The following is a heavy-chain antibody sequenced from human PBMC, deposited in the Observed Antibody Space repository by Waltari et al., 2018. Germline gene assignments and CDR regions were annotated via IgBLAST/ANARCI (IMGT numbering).Heavy chain of an antibody. Sequence: EVQLLESGGGLVQPGGSLRLSCAASGFTFSTYAMSWVRQAPGKGLEWVSAISGSGGSTYYADSVKGRFTISRDNSKNTLYLQMNSLRAEDTAVYYCAKDLSYRLGAFDIWGQGTMVTVSS. CDR2: ISGSGGST. CDR1: GFTFSTYA. V-gene: IGHV3-23*01. CDR3: AKDLSYRLGAFDI. D-gene: IGHD1-26*01. J-gene: IGHJ3*02.